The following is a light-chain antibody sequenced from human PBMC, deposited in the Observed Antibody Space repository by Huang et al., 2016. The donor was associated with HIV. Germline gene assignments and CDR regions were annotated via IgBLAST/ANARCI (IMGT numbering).Light chain of an antibody. V-gene: IGKV3-15*01. CDR3: HQYNNRLLS. CDR2: VSS. CDR1: RSVSTN. Sequence: EIVMTQSPATLSVSPGQRVTLSCRANRSVSTNLAWYQQRHGQAPRLLIYVSSTRAPGIPARFSGSGSGTDFSLTISSLQSEDFALYYCHQYNNRLLSFGGGTRV. J-gene: IGKJ4*01.